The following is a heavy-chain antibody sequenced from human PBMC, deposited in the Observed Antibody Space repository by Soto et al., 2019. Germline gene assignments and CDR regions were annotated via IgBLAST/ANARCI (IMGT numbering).Heavy chain of an antibody. CDR1: GGIFSSYS. CDR2: IIQMAGLA. D-gene: IGHD5-12*01. Sequence: QVQLVQSGAEVKKPGSSVKVSCKASGGIFSSYSISWVRQAPEQGLEWMGRIIQMAGLADYAQRFQGRVTITADKSTSTAYMELTSLTSEDTGIYYCARGDGGYRYAFASWGQGTMVTVSS. V-gene: IGHV1-69*04. J-gene: IGHJ3*02. CDR3: ARGDGGYRYAFAS.